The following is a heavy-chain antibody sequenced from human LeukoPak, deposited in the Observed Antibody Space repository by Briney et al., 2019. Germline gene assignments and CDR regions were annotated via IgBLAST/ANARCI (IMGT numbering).Heavy chain of an antibody. D-gene: IGHD1-1*01. CDR1: GFAFSNSW. CDR2: INHEGGDI. V-gene: IGHV3-7*01. J-gene: IGHJ6*02. CDR3: ATYINWVAGDV. Sequence: GSLRLSCAASGFAFSNSWMSWVRQAPGKGLEWVANINHEGGDIHYVDSVKGRFTISRDNAKGSLYLQMNSLRAEDTAVYYCATYINWVAGDVWGQGTTVTVSS.